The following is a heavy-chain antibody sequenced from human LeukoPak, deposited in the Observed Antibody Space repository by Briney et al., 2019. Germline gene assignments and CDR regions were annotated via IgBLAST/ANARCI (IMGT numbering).Heavy chain of an antibody. J-gene: IGHJ4*02. V-gene: IGHV3-11*06. D-gene: IGHD2-21*02. CDR3: ARLTSGGDYAFDY. CDR2: ISSRSGYT. Sequence: PGGSLRLSCAASGFTFSDYHMSWIRQAPGKGLEWVSYISSRSGYTNYADSVKGRFTISRDNAKNSLYLQMRNLRAEDTAVYYCARLTSGGDYAFDYWGQGTLVTVSS. CDR1: GFTFSDYH.